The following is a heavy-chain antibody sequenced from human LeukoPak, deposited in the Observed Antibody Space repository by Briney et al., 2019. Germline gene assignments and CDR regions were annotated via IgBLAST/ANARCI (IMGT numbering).Heavy chain of an antibody. J-gene: IGHJ6*02. D-gene: IGHD6-13*01. V-gene: IGHV3-30*04. Sequence: GGSLRLSCAASGFTFSSYAMHWVRQAPGKGLEWVAVISYDGSNKYYADSVKGRFTISRDNSKNTLYLQMNSLRAEDTAVYYCASLAGYSSSWYGYYYYGMDVWGQGTTVTVSS. CDR2: ISYDGSNK. CDR3: ASLAGYSSSWYGYYYYGMDV. CDR1: GFTFSSYA.